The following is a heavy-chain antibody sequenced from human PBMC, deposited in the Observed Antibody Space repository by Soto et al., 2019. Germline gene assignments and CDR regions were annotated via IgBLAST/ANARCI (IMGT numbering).Heavy chain of an antibody. V-gene: IGHV1-69*01. CDR1: GGTFSSYA. D-gene: IGHD5-18*01. CDR2: IIPIFGTA. J-gene: IGHJ4*02. Sequence: QVQLVQSGAEVKKPGSSVKVSCKASGGTFSSYAISWVRQAPGQGLEWMGGIIPIFGTANYAQKFQGRVTITADESTRTAYMELSSMRSEDTAVYYCARFSGSPKVFIWDTADYWGQGTLVTVSS. CDR3: ARFSGSPKVFIWDTADY.